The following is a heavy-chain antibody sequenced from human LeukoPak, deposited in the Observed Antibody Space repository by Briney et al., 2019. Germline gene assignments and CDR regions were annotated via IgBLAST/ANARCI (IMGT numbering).Heavy chain of an antibody. CDR1: GYSINSGYY. V-gene: IGHV4-38-2*01. CDR2: IYHGGST. J-gene: IGHJ6*03. Sequence: SETLSLTCAVSGYSINSGYYSGWIRQPPGKGLEWIGSIYHGGSTYYNPSLKSRVTISVDTSKNQFSLMLTSVTAADTAVYYCARGGGSGTYPYYYYYFMDVWGKGTTVTVSS. CDR3: ARGGGSGTYPYYYYYFMDV. D-gene: IGHD1-26*01.